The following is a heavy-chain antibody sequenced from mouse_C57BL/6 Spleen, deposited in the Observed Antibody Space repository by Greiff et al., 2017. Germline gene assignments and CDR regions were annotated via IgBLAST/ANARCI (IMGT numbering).Heavy chain of an antibody. CDR3: ARASSQIVFAY. CDR1: GYSITSGYY. Sequence: DVQLQESGPGLVKPSQSLSLTCSVTGYSITSGYYWNWIRQFPGNKLEWMGYISYDGSNNYNPSLKNRISITRDTSKNQFFLKLNSVTTEDTATYYCARASSQIVFAYWGQGTLVTVSA. D-gene: IGHD1-1*01. V-gene: IGHV3-6*01. J-gene: IGHJ3*01. CDR2: ISYDGSN.